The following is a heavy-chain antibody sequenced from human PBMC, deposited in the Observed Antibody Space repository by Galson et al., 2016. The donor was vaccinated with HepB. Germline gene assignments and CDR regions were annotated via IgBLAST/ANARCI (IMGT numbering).Heavy chain of an antibody. CDR1: GFTFTSYW. CDR3: ARDNRLWLL. V-gene: IGHV3-7*03. Sequence: SLRLSCAASGFTFTSYWMAWVRQAPGKGLEWVASIKQDGSEKSSMDSVRGRFTISRDNAKNSLYLQMNSLRGEDTAVYYCARDNRLWLLWGQGTLVTVSS. D-gene: IGHD5-18*01. CDR2: IKQDGSEK. J-gene: IGHJ4*01.